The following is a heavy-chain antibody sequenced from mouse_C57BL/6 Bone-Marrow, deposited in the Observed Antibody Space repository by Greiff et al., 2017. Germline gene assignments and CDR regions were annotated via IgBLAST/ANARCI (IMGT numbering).Heavy chain of an antibody. CDR2: INPSNGGT. CDR3: ARGPLRGAMDY. J-gene: IGHJ4*01. CDR1: GYTFTSYW. V-gene: IGHV1-53*01. D-gene: IGHD3-3*01. Sequence: VKLQQPGTELVKPGASVKLSYKASGYTFTSYWMHWVKQRPGQGLEWIGNINPSNGGTNYNEKFKSKATLTVDKSSSTAYMQLSSLTSEDSAVYYCARGPLRGAMDYWGQGTSVTVSS.